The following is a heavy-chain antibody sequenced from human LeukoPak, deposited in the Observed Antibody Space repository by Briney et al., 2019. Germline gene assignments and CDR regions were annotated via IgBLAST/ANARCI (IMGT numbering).Heavy chain of an antibody. Sequence: ASVKVSCKASGYTFTSYDINWVRQATGQGLEWMGWMNPNSGNTGYAQKFQGRVTITRNTSISTAYMELSSLRSEDTAVYYCARGRKGRVVVPAAMTFDPWGQGTLVTVSS. V-gene: IGHV1-8*03. CDR1: GYTFTSYD. D-gene: IGHD2-2*01. J-gene: IGHJ5*02. CDR2: MNPNSGNT. CDR3: ARGRKGRVVVPAAMTFDP.